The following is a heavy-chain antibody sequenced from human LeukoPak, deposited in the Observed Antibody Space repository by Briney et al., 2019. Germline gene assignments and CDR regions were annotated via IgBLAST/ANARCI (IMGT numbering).Heavy chain of an antibody. CDR3: ANVAKGRYFFYYMDA. CDR2: ISPYSAYT. J-gene: IGHJ6*03. Sequence: ASVKVSCKASGDSTNTYGVAWVRQAPGQGREWIGWISPYSAYTKYADALQGRVTMTTDTSTTTSYMELRSLRSDDTAVYFCANVAKGRYFFYYMDAWGKGTTVTVS. CDR1: GDSTNTYG. V-gene: IGHV1-18*04.